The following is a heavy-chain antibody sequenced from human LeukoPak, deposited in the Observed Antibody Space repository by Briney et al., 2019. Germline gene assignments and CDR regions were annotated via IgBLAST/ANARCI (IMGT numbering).Heavy chain of an antibody. D-gene: IGHD3-22*01. CDR1: GYTFTGYY. J-gene: IGHJ4*02. Sequence: GASVKVSCKASGYTFTGYYMHWVRQAPGQGLEWMGWINPNSGGTNYAQKFQGRVTMTRDTSISTAYMELSRLRSDDTAVYYCARASGREIVVVIGMYFYYWGQGTLVTVSS. V-gene: IGHV1-2*02. CDR3: ARASGREIVVVIGMYFYY. CDR2: INPNSGGT.